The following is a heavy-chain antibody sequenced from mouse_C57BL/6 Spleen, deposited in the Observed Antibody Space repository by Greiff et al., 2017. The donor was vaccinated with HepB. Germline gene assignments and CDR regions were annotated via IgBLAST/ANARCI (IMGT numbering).Heavy chain of an antibody. V-gene: IGHV1-64*01. CDR1: GYTFTSYW. CDR3: ARTYYSNYDWLAY. D-gene: IGHD2-5*01. Sequence: QVQLQQPGAELVKPGASVKLSCKASGYTFTSYWMHWVKQRPGQGLEWIGMIHPNSGSTNYNEKFKSKATLTVDKSSSTAYMQLSSLTSADSAVYYCARTYYSNYDWLAYWGQGTLVTVAA. J-gene: IGHJ3*01. CDR2: IHPNSGST.